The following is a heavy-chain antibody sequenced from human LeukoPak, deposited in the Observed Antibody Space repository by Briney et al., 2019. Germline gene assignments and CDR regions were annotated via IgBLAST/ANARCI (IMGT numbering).Heavy chain of an antibody. D-gene: IGHD3/OR15-3a*01. CDR2: MNPNSGNT. CDR1: GYTFTNYD. J-gene: IGHJ6*03. V-gene: IGHV1-8*01. Sequence: ASVKVSCKASGYTFTNYDINWVRQAAGQGLKWMEWMNPNSGNTGYAQKFQGRVTMTKNTSITTAYMDLTSLRSEDTAVYYCARALSWTTESYYYMDVWGKGTTVTVSS. CDR3: ARALSWTTESYYYMDV.